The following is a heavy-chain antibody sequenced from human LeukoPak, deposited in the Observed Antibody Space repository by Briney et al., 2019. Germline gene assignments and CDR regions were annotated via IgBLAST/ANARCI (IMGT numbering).Heavy chain of an antibody. CDR3: ARVKHTYYYDSSGYLD. J-gene: IGHJ4*02. CDR2: IIPIFGTA. CDR1: GGTFSSYA. D-gene: IGHD3-22*01. V-gene: IGHV1-69*05. Sequence: SVKVSCKASGGTFSSYAISWVRQAPGQGLEWMGGIIPIFGTANYAQKFQGRVAITTDESTSTAYMELSSLRSEDTAVYYCARVKHTYYYDSSGYLDWGQRTLVTVSS.